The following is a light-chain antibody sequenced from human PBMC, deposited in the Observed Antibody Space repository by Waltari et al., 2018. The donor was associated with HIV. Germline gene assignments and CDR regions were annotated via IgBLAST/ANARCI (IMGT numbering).Light chain of an antibody. CDR3: QQYSSYSWT. CDR2: KAS. Sequence: DIQMTQSPSTLSTSVGDRVTITCRASQSVSSWLAWYQQKPGRAPKLLIYKASILQSGVPSRFSGSGSGTEFTLTISSLQPDDFATYYCQQYSSYSWTFGQGT. J-gene: IGKJ1*01. V-gene: IGKV1-5*03. CDR1: QSVSSW.